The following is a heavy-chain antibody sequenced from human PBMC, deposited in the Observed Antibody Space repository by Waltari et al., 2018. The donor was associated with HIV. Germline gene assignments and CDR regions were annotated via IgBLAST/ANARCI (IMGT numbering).Heavy chain of an antibody. CDR3: ARVPDRSGYQRYAMDV. CDR2: IIPLFGEA. V-gene: IGHV1-69*01. J-gene: IGHJ6*02. CDR1: GGTVRSSD. D-gene: IGHD3-22*01. Sequence: QVQLVQSGAEVKKPGSSVKVSCKASGGTVRSSDISWVRQAPGQGLEWMGAIIPLFGEANYAQKCQGRLTITADESTSTAYMELSSLRSEDTAVYYCARVPDRSGYQRYAMDVWGQGTTVTVS.